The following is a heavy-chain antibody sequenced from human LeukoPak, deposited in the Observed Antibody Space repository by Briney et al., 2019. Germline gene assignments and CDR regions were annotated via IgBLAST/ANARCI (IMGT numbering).Heavy chain of an antibody. Sequence: SETLSLTCAVSGGSISNEDWWSWVRQPPGKGLEWIGEIHHRGGTNYNPSLRSRVTISIDTSKNQFSLKLTSVTAADTAVYYCATPNDAFNIWGQGTMITVFS. J-gene: IGHJ3*02. CDR1: GGSISNEDW. CDR3: ATPNDAFNI. CDR2: IHHRGGT. V-gene: IGHV4-4*02.